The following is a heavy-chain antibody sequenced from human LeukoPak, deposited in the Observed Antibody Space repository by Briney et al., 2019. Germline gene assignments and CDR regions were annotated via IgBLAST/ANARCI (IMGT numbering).Heavy chain of an antibody. Sequence: ASVRVSCKVSGYTLTELSMHWVRQAPGKGLEWMGGFDPEDGETIYAQKFQGRVTMTEDTSTDTAYMELSSPRSEDTAVYYCATDIIRTYYYDSSGHYLDYWGQGTLVTVSS. V-gene: IGHV1-24*01. CDR1: GYTLTELS. D-gene: IGHD3-22*01. CDR2: FDPEDGET. J-gene: IGHJ4*02. CDR3: ATDIIRTYYYDSSGHYLDY.